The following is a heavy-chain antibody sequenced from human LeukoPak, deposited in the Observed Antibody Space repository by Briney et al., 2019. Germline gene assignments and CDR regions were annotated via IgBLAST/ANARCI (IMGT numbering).Heavy chain of an antibody. CDR2: IYSGGST. J-gene: IGHJ3*02. CDR3: ARYPDYGDYHDAFDI. CDR1: GFTVSSNY. Sequence: GGSPRLSCAASGFTVSSNYMSWVRQAPGKGLEWVSVIYSGGSTYYADSVKGRFTISRDNSKNTLYLQMNSLRAEDTAVYYCARYPDYGDYHDAFDIWGQGTMVTVSS. D-gene: IGHD4-17*01. V-gene: IGHV3-66*02.